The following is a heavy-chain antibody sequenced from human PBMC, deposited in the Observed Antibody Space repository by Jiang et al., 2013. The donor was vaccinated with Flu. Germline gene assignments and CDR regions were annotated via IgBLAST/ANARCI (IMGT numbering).Heavy chain of an antibody. CDR3: NYYDFWSGNKWYFDL. V-gene: IGHV4-39*01. D-gene: IGHD3-3*01. Sequence: KPSETLSLTCTVSGGSISSSSYYWGWIRQPPGKGLEWIGSIYYSGSTYYNPSLKSRVTISVDTSKNQFSLKLSSVTAADTAVYYCNYYDFWSGNKWYFDLWGRGTLVTVSS. J-gene: IGHJ2*01. CDR1: GGSISSSSYY. CDR2: IYYSGST.